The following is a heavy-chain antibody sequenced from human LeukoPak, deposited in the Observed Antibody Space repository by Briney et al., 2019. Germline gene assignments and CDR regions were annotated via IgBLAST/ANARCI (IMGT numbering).Heavy chain of an antibody. Sequence: GGSLRLSCAASGFTVSSNYMSWVRQAPGKGLEWVSVIYSGGSTYYADSVKGRFTISRHNSKNTVYLQMNSLRAEDTAVHYCASRGGFSYFDYWGQGSLVTVSS. CDR2: IYSGGST. CDR1: GFTVSSNY. CDR3: ASRGGFSYFDY. D-gene: IGHD3-10*01. V-gene: IGHV3-53*04. J-gene: IGHJ4*02.